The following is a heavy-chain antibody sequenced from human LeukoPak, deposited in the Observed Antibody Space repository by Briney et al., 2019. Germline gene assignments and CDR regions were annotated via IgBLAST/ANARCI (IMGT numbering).Heavy chain of an antibody. Sequence: GGSLRLSCASSGFTFSNYAIHWVRQAPGKGLEWVAVISYDGNKKYYADSVKGRFTISRDNSKNTLYLQMNSLRAEDTAVYYCARTYYSNYVHYFDYWGQGTLVTVSS. CDR3: ARTYYSNYVHYFDY. J-gene: IGHJ4*02. CDR1: GFTFSNYA. V-gene: IGHV3-30-3*01. D-gene: IGHD4-11*01. CDR2: ISYDGNKK.